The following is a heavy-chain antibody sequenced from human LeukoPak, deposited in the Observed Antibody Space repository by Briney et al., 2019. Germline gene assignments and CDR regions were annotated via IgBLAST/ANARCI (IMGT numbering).Heavy chain of an antibody. CDR1: GFTFSAHS. Sequence: SGGSLRLSCAAPGFTFSAHSMNWVRQAPGKGLEWVASISSRSSYIYYGGSVKGRFTVSRDNARNSVYLQMNSLRVEDTAVYYCVRRAMSGDEALDFDYWGQGTLVTVSS. J-gene: IGHJ4*02. V-gene: IGHV3-21*01. CDR2: ISSRSSYI. D-gene: IGHD2-21*01. CDR3: VRRAMSGDEALDFDY.